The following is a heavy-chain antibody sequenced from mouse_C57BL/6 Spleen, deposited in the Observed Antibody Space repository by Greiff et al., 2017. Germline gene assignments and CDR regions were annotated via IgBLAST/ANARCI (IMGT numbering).Heavy chain of an antibody. Sequence: VQVVESGAELARPGASVKLSCKASGYTFTSYGISWVKQRTGQGLEWIGEIYPRSGNTYYNEKFKGKATLTADKSSSTAYMELRSLTSEDSAVYFCARRDGGSYFDYWGQGTTLTVSS. J-gene: IGHJ2*01. CDR2: IYPRSGNT. CDR1: GYTFTSYG. D-gene: IGHD2-3*01. CDR3: ARRDGGSYFDY. V-gene: IGHV1-81*01.